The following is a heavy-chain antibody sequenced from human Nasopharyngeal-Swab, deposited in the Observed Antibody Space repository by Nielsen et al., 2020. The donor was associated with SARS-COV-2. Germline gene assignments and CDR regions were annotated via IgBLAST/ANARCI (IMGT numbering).Heavy chain of an antibody. V-gene: IGHV1-46*01. CDR3: ARDRRGYSSGWYGENYFDY. D-gene: IGHD6-19*01. Sequence: ASVKVSCKASGYTFTSYYMHWVRQAPGQGLEWMGIINPSGGSTSYAQKFQGRVTMTRDTSTSTAYMELRSLRSDDTAVYYCARDRRGYSSGWYGENYFDYWGQGTLVTVSS. J-gene: IGHJ4*02. CDR1: GYTFTSYY. CDR2: INPSGGST.